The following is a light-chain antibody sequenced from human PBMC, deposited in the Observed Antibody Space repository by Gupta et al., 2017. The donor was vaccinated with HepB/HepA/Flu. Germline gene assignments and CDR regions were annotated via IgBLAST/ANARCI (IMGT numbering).Light chain of an antibody. J-gene: IGKJ4*01. CDR3: QQSHSTPLT. V-gene: IGKV1-39*01. CDR2: AAS. CDR1: QSISSY. Sequence: QMTQSPSSLSASVGDRVTITCRASQSISSYLNWYQQKPGKAPKLLIYAASSLQSGVPSRFSGSASGTDFTLTISIRQPEDFATYYCQQSHSTPLTFGGGTKVEIK.